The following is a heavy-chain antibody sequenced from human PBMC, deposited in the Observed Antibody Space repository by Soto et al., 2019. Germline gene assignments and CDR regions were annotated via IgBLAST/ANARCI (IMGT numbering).Heavy chain of an antibody. D-gene: IGHD6-13*01. CDR3: ARGLVAAAGRYYYYYYGMDV. V-gene: IGHV4-34*01. Sequence: PSETLSLTCAVYGGSFSGYYWSWVRQPPGKGLEWIGEINHSGSTNYNPSLKRRVTISVDTSKNQFSLKMSSVTAADTAVYYCARGLVAAAGRYYYYYYGMDVWGQGTTVTVSS. J-gene: IGHJ6*02. CDR1: GGSFSGYY. CDR2: INHSGST.